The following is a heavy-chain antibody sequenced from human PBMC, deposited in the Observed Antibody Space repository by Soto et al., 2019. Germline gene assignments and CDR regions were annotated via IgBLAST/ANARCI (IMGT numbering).Heavy chain of an antibody. CDR2: IYYSGST. CDR1: GGSISSYY. V-gene: IGHV4-59*01. Sequence: PSETLSLTCTVSGGSISSYYWSWIRQPPGKGLEWSGYIYYSGSTNYNPSLKSRGTISVDTSKNQFSLKLSSVTAAYTAVYYCARDQRASSGWCGGCFDPWGQGTLVTVSS. D-gene: IGHD6-19*01. J-gene: IGHJ5*02. CDR3: ARDQRASSGWCGGCFDP.